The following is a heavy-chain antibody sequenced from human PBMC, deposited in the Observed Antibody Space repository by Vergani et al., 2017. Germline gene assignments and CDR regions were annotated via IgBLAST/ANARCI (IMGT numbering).Heavy chain of an antibody. CDR3: ARDRGTNYDILTGYYNVFYYDGMDV. D-gene: IGHD3-9*01. V-gene: IGHV3-21*01. CDR2: ISSSSSYI. CDR1: GFTFSSYS. J-gene: IGHJ6*02. Sequence: EVQLVESGGGLVKPGGSLRLSCAASGFTFSSYSMNWVRQAPGKGLEWVSSISSSSSYIYYADSVKGRFTISRDNAKNSLYLQMNSLRAEDTAVYYCARDRGTNYDILTGYYNVFYYDGMDVWGQGTTVTVSS.